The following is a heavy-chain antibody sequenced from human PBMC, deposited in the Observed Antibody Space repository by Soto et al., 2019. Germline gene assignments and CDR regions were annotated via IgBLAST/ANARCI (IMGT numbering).Heavy chain of an antibody. V-gene: IGHV1-8*01. CDR1: GYTFINNH. D-gene: IGHD3-10*01. Sequence: QVQLVQSGAEVKKPGASVEVSCKASGYTFINNHINWVRQATGQGLEWMGWMNPNSANTGYAQKFQGRVTMTRDTSTSTAYMELSSLKSEDTAVYYCARRGGGDWYFDLWGRGTLVTVSS. J-gene: IGHJ2*01. CDR2: MNPNSANT. CDR3: ARRGGGDWYFDL.